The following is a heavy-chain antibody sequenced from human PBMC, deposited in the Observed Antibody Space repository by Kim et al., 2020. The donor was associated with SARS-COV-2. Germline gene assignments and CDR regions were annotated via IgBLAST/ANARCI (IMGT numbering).Heavy chain of an antibody. CDR2: IWYDGSNK. V-gene: IGHV3-33*01. J-gene: IGHJ6*02. Sequence: GGSLRLSCAASGFTFSSYGMHWVRQAPGKGLEWVAVIWYDGSNKYYADSVKGRFTISRDNSKNTLYLQMNSLRAEDTAVYYCARDPHYDFWSGYDPQRPPYGMGVWGQGTTVTVSS. D-gene: IGHD3-3*01. CDR3: ARDPHYDFWSGYDPQRPPYGMGV. CDR1: GFTFSSYG.